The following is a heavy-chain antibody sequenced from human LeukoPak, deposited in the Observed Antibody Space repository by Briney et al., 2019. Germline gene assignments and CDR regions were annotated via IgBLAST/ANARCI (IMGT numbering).Heavy chain of an antibody. V-gene: IGHV3-33*08. J-gene: IGHJ4*02. CDR1: GFTFSSYG. CDR3: AREPPEGHFDY. Sequence: PGGSLRLSCAASGFTFSSYGMHWVRQAPGKGLEWVAVIWYDGSNKYYADSVKGRFTISRDNSKNTLYLQMNSLRAEDTAVYYCAREPPEGHFDYWGQGTLVTVSS. CDR2: IWYDGSNK.